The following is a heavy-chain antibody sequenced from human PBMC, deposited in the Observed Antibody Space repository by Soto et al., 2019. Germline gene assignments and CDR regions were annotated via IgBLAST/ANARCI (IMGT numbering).Heavy chain of an antibody. CDR3: VYRDFGDYFFQF. CDR2: IYWDDTA. D-gene: IGHD4-17*01. V-gene: IGHV2-5*02. J-gene: IGHJ4*02. CDR1: GFSLTTQGVH. Sequence: QITLKETGPTLVNPTQTLTLTCTFSGFSLTTQGVHVGWIRQPPGKALEWLALIYWDDTAVYSPSLKNRLTITKDTSKSQVVLTLATVDPVDTATYYCVYRDFGDYFFQFWGQGILVNVSS.